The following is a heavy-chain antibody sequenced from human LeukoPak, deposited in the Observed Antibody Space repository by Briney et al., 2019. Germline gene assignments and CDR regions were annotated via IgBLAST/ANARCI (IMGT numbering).Heavy chain of an antibody. CDR1: GGSISSYY. Sequence: SETLSLTCTVSGGSISSYYWSWIRQPAGTALEWIGRIYTSGTITYNPSLKSRVTMSVDTSKNQFSLKLSSVTAADTAVYYCARDSGTSGEVKFDPWGQGALVTVSS. V-gene: IGHV4-4*07. J-gene: IGHJ5*02. CDR2: IYTSGTI. CDR3: ARDSGTSGEVKFDP. D-gene: IGHD3-10*01.